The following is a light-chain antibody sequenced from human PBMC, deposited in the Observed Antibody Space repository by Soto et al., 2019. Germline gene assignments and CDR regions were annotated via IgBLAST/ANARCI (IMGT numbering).Light chain of an antibody. J-gene: IGLJ1*01. Sequence: QSALTQPASVSGSPGQSVTISCTGTSSDVGDYKYVSWYQQHPGKAPKLMLFDVSNRPSGVSNRFSGSKSGNTASLTISGLQAEDEAEYYCSSYTTSSTYVFGTGTKVTVL. CDR1: SSDVGDYKY. CDR2: DVS. V-gene: IGLV2-14*01. CDR3: SSYTTSSTYV.